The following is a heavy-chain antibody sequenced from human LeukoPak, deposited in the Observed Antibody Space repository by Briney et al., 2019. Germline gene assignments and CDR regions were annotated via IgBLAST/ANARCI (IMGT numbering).Heavy chain of an antibody. D-gene: IGHD5-18*01. V-gene: IGHV4-61*02. CDR3: ARDICGYNYGCFDS. CDR2: IFNTGST. J-gene: IGHJ4*02. CDR1: GDSISSGSWY. Sequence: PSQTLSLTCAVSGDSISSGSWYWVWMRQPAGKEPEGIGRIFNTGSTSYNPSLKSRVPISVDTSKTQFSLNLWSVTAADTAVYYCARDICGYNYGCFDSWGQGTLVTVSS.